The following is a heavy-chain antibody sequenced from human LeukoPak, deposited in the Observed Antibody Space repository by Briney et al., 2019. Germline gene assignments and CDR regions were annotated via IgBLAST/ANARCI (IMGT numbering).Heavy chain of an antibody. CDR1: GFTFSSYS. J-gene: IGHJ6*02. CDR3: ARDERGYYYYYYGMDV. Sequence: PGGSLRLSCAASGFTFSSYSMNWVRQAPGKGLEWVSSISSSSSYIYYADSVKGRFTISRDNAKNSLYLQMNSLRAEDTAVYYCARDERGYYYYYYGMDVWGQGTTVTVSS. CDR2: ISSSSSYI. V-gene: IGHV3-21*01. D-gene: IGHD3-16*01.